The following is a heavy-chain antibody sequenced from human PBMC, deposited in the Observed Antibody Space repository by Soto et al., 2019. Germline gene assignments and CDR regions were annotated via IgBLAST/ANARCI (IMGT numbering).Heavy chain of an antibody. D-gene: IGHD7-27*01. CDR1: GYTLTELS. J-gene: IGHJ4*02. Sequence: GPSVKVSCKVSGYTLTELSMHWVRQAPGKGLEWMGGFDPEDGETIYAQKFQGRVTMTEDTSTDTAYMELSSLRSEDTAMYYCATDLGTQPDVLWGQGTLVTSPQ. V-gene: IGHV1-24*01. CDR3: ATDLGTQPDVL. CDR2: FDPEDGET.